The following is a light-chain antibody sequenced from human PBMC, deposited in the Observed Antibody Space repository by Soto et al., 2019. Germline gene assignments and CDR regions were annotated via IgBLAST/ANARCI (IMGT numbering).Light chain of an antibody. CDR3: STYTSTNTWV. V-gene: IGLV2-14*01. Sequence: QSALTQPASVSGSPGQSITISCSGDNSDLGGFKFVSWYQHHPGKAPKLIIYEVSNRPSGVSTRFSGSKSGNTPSLTISGLQAEDEADYYGSTYTSTNTWVFGGGTKLTVL. CDR2: EVS. J-gene: IGLJ3*02. CDR1: NSDLGGFKF.